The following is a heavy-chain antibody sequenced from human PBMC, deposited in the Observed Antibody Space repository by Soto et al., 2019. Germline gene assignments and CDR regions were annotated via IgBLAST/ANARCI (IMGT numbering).Heavy chain of an antibody. D-gene: IGHD3-10*01. J-gene: IGHJ3*02. CDR1: GYTFTGYY. CDR2: INPNSGGT. V-gene: IGHV1-2*04. Sequence: QVQLVQSGAEVKKPGASVKVSCKASGYTFTGYYMHWVRQAPGQGLEWMGWINPNSGGTNYAQKFQGWVTMTRDTSISKAYMELSRLRSDDTAVYYCARPRSGSSIGTTDAFDIWGQGTMVTVSS. CDR3: ARPRSGSSIGTTDAFDI.